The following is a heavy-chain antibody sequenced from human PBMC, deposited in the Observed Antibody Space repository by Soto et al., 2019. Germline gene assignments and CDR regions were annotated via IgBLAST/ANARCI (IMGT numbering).Heavy chain of an antibody. CDR2: INAGYGNT. CDR3: ARDTGDGTFDF. CDR1: GYTFSSYT. Sequence: ASVKVSCKASGYTFSSYTMHWVRQAPGQRLEWMGWINAGYGNTKSSQKFQDRVTISRDTSASTAYMELTSLRSEDTAVYYCARDTGDGTFDFWGQGTLVTVSS. D-gene: IGHD7-27*01. J-gene: IGHJ4*02. V-gene: IGHV1-3*01.